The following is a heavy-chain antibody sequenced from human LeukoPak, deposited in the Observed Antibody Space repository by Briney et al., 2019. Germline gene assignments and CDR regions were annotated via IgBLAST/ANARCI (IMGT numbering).Heavy chain of an antibody. CDR3: GRLMGGYDSYFYGMDV. Sequence: GGSLRLSCAASEFTFSSYGMHWVRQAPGKGLEWVAVISYDGSNQYYADTVKGRFTISRDNSKNTLYLQMNGLRAEDTAVYYCGRLMGGYDSYFYGMDVWGQGTTVTVSS. D-gene: IGHD5-12*01. CDR2: ISYDGSNQ. J-gene: IGHJ6*02. CDR1: EFTFSSYG. V-gene: IGHV3-30*03.